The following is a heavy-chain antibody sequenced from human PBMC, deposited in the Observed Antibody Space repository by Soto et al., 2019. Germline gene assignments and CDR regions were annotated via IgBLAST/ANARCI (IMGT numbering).Heavy chain of an antibody. V-gene: IGHV3-30*18. D-gene: IGHD3-22*01. CDR3: AKVFYDRSGGPAY. CDR2: ISYDGSNK. Sequence: GGSLRLSCAASGFTFSSYGMHWVRQAPGKGLEWVAVISYDGSNKYYADSVKGRFTISRDNSKNTLYLQMNSLRAEDTAVYYCAKVFYDRSGGPAYWGQGTLVTVSS. CDR1: GFTFSSYG. J-gene: IGHJ4*02.